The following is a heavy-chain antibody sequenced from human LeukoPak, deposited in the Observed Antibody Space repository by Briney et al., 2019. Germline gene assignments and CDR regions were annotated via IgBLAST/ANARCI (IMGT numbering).Heavy chain of an antibody. CDR3: ARGPGGIVVVPAANNWFDP. V-gene: IGHV5-51*01. Sequence: PGESLKISCKGSGYSFTSYWIGWVRQMPGKGLEWMGTIYPGDSDTRYSPSFQGQVTISADKSISTAYLQWSSLKASDTAMYYCARGPGGIVVVPAANNWFDPWGQGTLVTVSS. D-gene: IGHD2-2*01. CDR2: IYPGDSDT. J-gene: IGHJ5*02. CDR1: GYSFTSYW.